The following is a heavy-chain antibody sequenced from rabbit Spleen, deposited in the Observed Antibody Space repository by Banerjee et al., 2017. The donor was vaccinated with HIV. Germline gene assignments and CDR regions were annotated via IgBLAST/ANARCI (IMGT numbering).Heavy chain of an antibody. CDR2: IDPVFGSG. J-gene: IGHJ6*01. D-gene: IGHD4-1*01. CDR1: GFAFTTYY. CDR3: ARDYNSGWDL. Sequence: QLEESGGGLVQPGGSLTLSCKASGFAFTTYYMSWVRQAPGKGLEWIGSIDPVFGSGNYSSWVNGRCSISRDNAQNTVDLQINSLTAADTATYFCARDYNSGWDLWGQGTLVTVS. V-gene: IGHV1S7*01.